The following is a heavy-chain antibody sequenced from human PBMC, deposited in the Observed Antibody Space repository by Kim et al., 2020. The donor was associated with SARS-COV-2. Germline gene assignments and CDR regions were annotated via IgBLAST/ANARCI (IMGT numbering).Heavy chain of an antibody. J-gene: IGHJ3*02. Sequence: ASVKVSCKASGYTFTSYYMHWVRQAPGQGLEWMGIINPSGGSTSYAQKFQGRVTMTRDTSTSTVYMELSSLRSEDTAVYYCARGGDIVVVVAATAAFDIWGQGTMVTVSS. CDR3: ARGGDIVVVVAATAAFDI. D-gene: IGHD2-15*01. CDR2: INPSGGST. V-gene: IGHV1-46*01. CDR1: GYTFTSYY.